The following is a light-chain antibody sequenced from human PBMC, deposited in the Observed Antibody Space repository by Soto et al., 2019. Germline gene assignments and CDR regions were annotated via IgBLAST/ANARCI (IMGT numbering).Light chain of an antibody. CDR1: QSVAGS. Sequence: EIVLTQSTGTLSFSPGERSILSCRCSQSVAGSLAWYQQKPGQAPSLLIYDISTRAAAIPARFSGSGSGTDFTLTVSSLEPEDSALYYCQQRSNRITFGQGTRLEI. V-gene: IGKV3-11*01. CDR3: QQRSNRIT. CDR2: DIS. J-gene: IGKJ5*01.